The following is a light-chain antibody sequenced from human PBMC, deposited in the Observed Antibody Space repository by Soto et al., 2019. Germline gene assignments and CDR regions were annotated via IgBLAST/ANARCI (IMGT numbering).Light chain of an antibody. CDR1: QSVNSNY. CDR2: GAS. V-gene: IGKV3-20*01. J-gene: IGKJ5*01. Sequence: EIVLTQSPGTLSLSPGERATLSCRASQSVNSNYLAWYQQKSGQAPRLLIYGASSRATGIPDRFSGSGSGTDFTLTISRLEPEDFAVYYCQHYGASPKYTFGQGTRLEIK. CDR3: QHYGASPKYT.